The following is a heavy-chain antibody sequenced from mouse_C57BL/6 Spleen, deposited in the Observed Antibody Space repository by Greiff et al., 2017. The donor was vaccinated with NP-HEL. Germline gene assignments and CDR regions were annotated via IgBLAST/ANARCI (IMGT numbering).Heavy chain of an antibody. CDR2: IDPETGGT. CDR1: GYTFTDYE. V-gene: IGHV1-15*01. J-gene: IGHJ2*01. CDR3: TRWQRSKYYGSSYYFDY. D-gene: IGHD1-1*01. Sequence: VQLQQSGAELVRPGASVTLSCKASGYTFTDYEMHWVKQTPVHGLEWIGAIDPETGGTAYNQKFKGKAILTADKSSSTDYMELRCLTSEDSAVYDSTRWQRSKYYGSSYYFDYWGQGTTLTVSS.